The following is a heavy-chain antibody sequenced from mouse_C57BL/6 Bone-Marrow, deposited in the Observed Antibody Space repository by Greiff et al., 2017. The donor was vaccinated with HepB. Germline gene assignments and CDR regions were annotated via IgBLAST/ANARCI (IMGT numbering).Heavy chain of an antibody. V-gene: IGHV1-18*01. CDR2: INPNNGGT. Sequence: EVQLVESGPELVKPGASVKIPCKASGYTFTDYNMDWVKQSHGKSLEWIGDINPNNGGTIYNQKFKGKATLTVDKSSSTAYMELRSLTSEDTAVYYCARRGFLAWFAYWGQGTLVTVSA. J-gene: IGHJ3*01. CDR3: ARRGFLAWFAY. CDR1: GYTFTDYN.